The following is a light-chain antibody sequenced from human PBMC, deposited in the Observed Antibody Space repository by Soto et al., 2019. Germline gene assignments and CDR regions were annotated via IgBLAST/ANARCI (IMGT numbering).Light chain of an antibody. Sequence: SYELTQPPSVSVAPGKTARITRGGNNIGSKSVHWYQQKPGQAPVLVIYYDTDRPSGIPERFSGSNSGNTATLTISRVEAGDEADYYCQVWDSSSDHPAVVFGGGTKLTVL. CDR3: QVWDSSSDHPAVV. CDR2: YDT. V-gene: IGLV3-21*04. J-gene: IGLJ2*01. CDR1: NIGSKS.